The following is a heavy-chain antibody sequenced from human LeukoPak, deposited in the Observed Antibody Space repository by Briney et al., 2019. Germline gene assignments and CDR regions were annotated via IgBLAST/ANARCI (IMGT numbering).Heavy chain of an antibody. J-gene: IGHJ5*02. V-gene: IGHV3-73*01. CDR2: IRSKANSYAT. Sequence: PGGSLRLSSAASGFIFSGSAMHWVRQASGKGLEWVGRIRSKANSYATAYAASVKGRFTISRDDSKNTAYLQMNSLKTEDTAVYYCTRPGDGVSGWSGWFDPWGQGTLVTVSS. CDR3: TRPGDGVSGWSGWFDP. D-gene: IGHD6-19*01. CDR1: GFIFSGSA.